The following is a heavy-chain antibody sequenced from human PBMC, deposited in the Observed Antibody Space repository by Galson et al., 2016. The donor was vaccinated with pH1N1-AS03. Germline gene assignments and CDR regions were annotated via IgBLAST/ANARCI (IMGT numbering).Heavy chain of an antibody. J-gene: IGHJ4*02. CDR2: VVTNGDT. Sequence: SLRLSCAASGFRLTSIAMSWVRQAPGKGLEWVSGVVTNGDTYFADSVKGRFSISRDDSKNTMYLQMDSLGVEDTAIYYCAKDRVYNDAQWVFDCWGLGNPVTVSS. CDR3: AKDRVYNDAQWVFDC. CDR1: GFRLTSIA. V-gene: IGHV3-23*01. D-gene: IGHD5-24*01.